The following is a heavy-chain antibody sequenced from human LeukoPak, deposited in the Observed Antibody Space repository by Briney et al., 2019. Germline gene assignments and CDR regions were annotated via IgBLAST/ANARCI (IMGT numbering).Heavy chain of an antibody. CDR2: ISSSGSTI. CDR3: ARVYGASIAAAGAFDY. D-gene: IGHD6-13*01. Sequence: GGSLRLSCPASGFTFSDYYMSWIRQAPGKGLERVSYISSSGSTIYYAGSVKGRFIISRDNAKNSLYLQMNSLRAEDTAVYYCARVYGASIAAAGAFDYWGQGTLVTVSS. V-gene: IGHV3-11*01. J-gene: IGHJ4*02. CDR1: GFTFSDYY.